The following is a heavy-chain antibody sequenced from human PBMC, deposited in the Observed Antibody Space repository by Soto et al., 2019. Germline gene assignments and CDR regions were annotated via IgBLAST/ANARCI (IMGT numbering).Heavy chain of an antibody. CDR2: ISYDGSNK. D-gene: IGHD3-22*01. J-gene: IGHJ6*02. Sequence: GGSLRLSCAASGFTFSSYGMHWVRQAPGKGLEWVAVISYDGSNKYYADSVKGRFTISRDNSKDTLYLQMNSLRAEDTAVYYCAKSMVNFTYYYDSSGYYLLRADYYYYGMDVWGQGTTVTVSS. V-gene: IGHV3-30*18. CDR1: GFTFSSYG. CDR3: AKSMVNFTYYYDSSGYYLLRADYYYYGMDV.